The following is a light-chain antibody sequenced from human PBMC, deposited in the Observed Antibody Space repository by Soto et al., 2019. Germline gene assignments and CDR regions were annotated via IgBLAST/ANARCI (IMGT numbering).Light chain of an antibody. CDR2: GAS. CDR1: QSVNSNY. Sequence: EVVLTQSPGTLSLSPGERATLSCRASQSVNSNYLAWYQQKPGQAPRLLIYGASSRATGIPDRFSGSGSGTDFTLTISRLGPEDFAVYYCQQYGNSRTFGQGTKVEIK. CDR3: QQYGNSRT. J-gene: IGKJ1*01. V-gene: IGKV3-20*01.